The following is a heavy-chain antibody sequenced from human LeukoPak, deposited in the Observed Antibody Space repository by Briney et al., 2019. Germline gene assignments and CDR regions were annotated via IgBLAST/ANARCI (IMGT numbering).Heavy chain of an antibody. CDR1: GGSISSYY. D-gene: IGHD4-17*01. CDR2: IYYSGST. Sequence: SETLSLTCTVSGGSISSYYLSWLRQPPGKGLEWIGYIYYSGSTNYNPSLKSRVTISVDTSRNQFSLKLSSVTAADTAVYYCARDMTTVTANWFDPWGQGTLVTVSS. V-gene: IGHV4-59*01. CDR3: ARDMTTVTANWFDP. J-gene: IGHJ5*02.